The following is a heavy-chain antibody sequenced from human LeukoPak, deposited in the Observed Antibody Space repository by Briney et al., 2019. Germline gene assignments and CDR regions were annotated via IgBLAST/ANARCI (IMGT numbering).Heavy chain of an antibody. CDR1: GFTVSSNY. Sequence: GGSLRLSCAASGFTVSSNYMSWVRQAPGKGLEWVSVIYSGGSTYYADSVKGRFTISRDNSKNTLYLQMNSLRAEDTAVYYCASSSGWPLFVYWGQGTLVTVSS. D-gene: IGHD6-19*01. J-gene: IGHJ4*02. V-gene: IGHV3-53*01. CDR2: IYSGGST. CDR3: ASSSGWPLFVY.